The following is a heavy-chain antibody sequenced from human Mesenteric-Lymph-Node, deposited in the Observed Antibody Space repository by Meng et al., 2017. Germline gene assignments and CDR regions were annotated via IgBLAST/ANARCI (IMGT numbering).Heavy chain of an antibody. CDR1: GYTFTSYY. CDR2: IIPIFGTA. Sequence: SVKVSCKASGYTFTSYYMHWVRQAPGQGLEWMGGIIPIFGTANYAQKFQGRVTITTDESTSTAYMELSSLRSEDTAVYYCARPSGWGGSASGAFDIWGQGTMVTVSS. J-gene: IGHJ3*02. V-gene: IGHV1-69*05. CDR3: ARPSGWGGSASGAFDI. D-gene: IGHD1-26*01.